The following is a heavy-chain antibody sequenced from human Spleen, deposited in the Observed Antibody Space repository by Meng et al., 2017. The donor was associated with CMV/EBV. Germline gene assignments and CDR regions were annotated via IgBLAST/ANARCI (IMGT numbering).Heavy chain of an antibody. V-gene: IGHV4-30-4*08. Sequence: VCGASINNGDYYWSWLRQAPGTGLECMGYTYYSGATYSSPSLRGRLTISIDTSRNQFFLKLYSVTAADTAVYYCVRGNGVNGTTDSWGQGTLVTVSS. D-gene: IGHD2-8*01. J-gene: IGHJ5*02. CDR3: VRGNGVNGTTDS. CDR2: TYYSGAT. CDR1: GASINNGDYY.